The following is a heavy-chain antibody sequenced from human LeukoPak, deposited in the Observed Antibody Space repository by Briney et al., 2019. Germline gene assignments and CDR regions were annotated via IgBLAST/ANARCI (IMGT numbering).Heavy chain of an antibody. CDR3: AKVSRYCSGGSCYYHPFDY. D-gene: IGHD2-15*01. CDR1: GFTFSSYA. Sequence: GGSLRLSCVASGFTFSSYAMSWDRQASGKGLEWVSVISGSGGSTYYADSVKGRFTISRDNSKNTLYLQMNSLRAEDTAVYYCAKVSRYCSGGSCYYHPFDYWGQGTLVTVSS. CDR2: ISGSGGST. J-gene: IGHJ4*02. V-gene: IGHV3-23*01.